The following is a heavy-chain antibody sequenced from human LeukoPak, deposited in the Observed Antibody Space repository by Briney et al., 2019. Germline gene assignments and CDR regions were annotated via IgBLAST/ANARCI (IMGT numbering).Heavy chain of an antibody. CDR1: GYTFTSYG. CDR2: ISAYNGNT. V-gene: IGHV1-18*01. D-gene: IGHD2-15*01. CDR3: ARSRVLVVVVAATDWFDP. Sequence: ASVKVSCKASGYTFTSYGTSGVRQAPGQGLEWMGWISAYNGNTNYAQKLQGRVTMTTDTSTSTAYMELRSLRSDDTAVYYCARSRVLVVVVAATDWFDPWGQGTLVTVSS. J-gene: IGHJ5*02.